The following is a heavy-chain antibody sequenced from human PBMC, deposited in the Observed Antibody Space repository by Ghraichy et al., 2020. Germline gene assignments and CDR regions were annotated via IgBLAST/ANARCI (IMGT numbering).Heavy chain of an antibody. CDR3: LTFGGPIAPGY. CDR2: IYSGGNT. D-gene: IGHD3-16*01. V-gene: IGHV3-66*02. Sequence: GGSLRLSCAASGFTVSSNHMSWVRQSVGKGLEWVSTIYSGGNTLYADSMKGRFTISRDSSKSTLYLQMNSLRVEDTAVYFCLTFGGPIAPGYSGQGTLVSVSS. J-gene: IGHJ4*02. CDR1: GFTVSSNH.